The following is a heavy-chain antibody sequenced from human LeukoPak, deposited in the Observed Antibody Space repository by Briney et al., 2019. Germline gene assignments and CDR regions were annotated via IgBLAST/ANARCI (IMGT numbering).Heavy chain of an antibody. J-gene: IGHJ5*02. V-gene: IGHV5-10-1*01. CDR3: ARLSSLNWFDP. Sequence: GESLKISCKSSGYSFTSYWITWVRQMPGKGLEWMGRVDPSDSYTKYSPSFQGHVTISVDKSIRTAYLQWSSLKASDTAMYYCARLSSLNWFDPWGQGTLVTVSS. CDR2: VDPSDSYT. CDR1: GYSFTSYW.